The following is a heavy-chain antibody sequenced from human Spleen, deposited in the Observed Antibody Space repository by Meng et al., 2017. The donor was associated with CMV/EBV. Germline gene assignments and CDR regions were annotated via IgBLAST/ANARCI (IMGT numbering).Heavy chain of an antibody. V-gene: IGHV5-51*01. CDR1: GYSFTSYW. D-gene: IGHD2-2*02. CDR3: ARRYCSSTSCYKNYYYYGMDV. CDR2: LYPGDSDT. Sequence: KVSCKGSGYSFTSYWIGWVRQMPGKGLEWMGILYPGDSDTRYSPSFQGQVTISADKSISTAYLQWSSLKASDTAMYYCARRYCSSTSCYKNYYYYGMDVWGQGTTVTVSS. J-gene: IGHJ6*02.